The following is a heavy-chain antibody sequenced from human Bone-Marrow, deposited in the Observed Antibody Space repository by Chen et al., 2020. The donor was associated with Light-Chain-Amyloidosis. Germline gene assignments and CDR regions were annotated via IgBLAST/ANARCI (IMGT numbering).Heavy chain of an antibody. D-gene: IGHD3-10*01. CDR3: ARKLGGPFWY. CDR2: INHSGST. V-gene: IGHV4-34*01. Sequence: QVQLQQWGAGLLKPSETLSITCAVYGGSFSGYYWSWIRQPPGKGLEWIGEINHSGSTNYNPSLKSRVTISVDTSKNQFSLKLSSVTAADTAVYYCARKLGGPFWYWGQGTLVTVSS. CDR1: GGSFSGYY. J-gene: IGHJ4*02.